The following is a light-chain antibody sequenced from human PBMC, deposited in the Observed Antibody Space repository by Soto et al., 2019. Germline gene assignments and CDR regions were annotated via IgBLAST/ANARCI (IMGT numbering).Light chain of an antibody. Sequence: EIVLTQSPGPLSLSPEERATLSCRASQSVSSSYLAWYQQKPGQDPRLLIYGASSSATGIQDRFSGSGSGTDFTLTISRLEPEDFAVYYCQQYGSSPRTFGQGTKVEIK. J-gene: IGKJ1*01. V-gene: IGKV3-20*01. CDR3: QQYGSSPRT. CDR2: GAS. CDR1: QSVSSSY.